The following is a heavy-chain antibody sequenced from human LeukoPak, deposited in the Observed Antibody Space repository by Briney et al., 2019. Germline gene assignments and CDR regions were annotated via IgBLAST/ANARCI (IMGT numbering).Heavy chain of an antibody. D-gene: IGHD3-22*01. CDR2: ISGSGGST. Sequence: GGSLRLSCAASGFTFSSDAMSWVRQAPGKGLEWVSAISGSGGSTYYADSVKGRFTISRDNSKNTLYLQMNSLRAEDTAVYYCARDYDSSGYANPPLDYWGQGTLVTVSS. CDR3: ARDYDSSGYANPPLDY. CDR1: GFTFSSDA. J-gene: IGHJ4*02. V-gene: IGHV3-23*01.